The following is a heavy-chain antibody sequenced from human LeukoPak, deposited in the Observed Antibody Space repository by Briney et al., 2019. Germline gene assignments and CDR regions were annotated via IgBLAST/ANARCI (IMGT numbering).Heavy chain of an antibody. J-gene: IGHJ4*01. CDR3: ATDSPSKYDFWSGEPPYFEY. D-gene: IGHD3-3*01. Sequence: SETLSLTCTVSGASITSFHWSWIRQHAGEGLEWVGRLYASGSTNYSPSLKSRITMSLDPSRNQFSLRLRSVTAADTAVYYCATDSPSKYDFWSGEPPYFEYWGPGALVTVSS. V-gene: IGHV4-4*07. CDR1: GASITSFH. CDR2: LYASGST.